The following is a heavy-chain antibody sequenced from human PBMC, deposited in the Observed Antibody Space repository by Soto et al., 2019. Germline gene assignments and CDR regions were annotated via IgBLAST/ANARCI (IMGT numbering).Heavy chain of an antibody. J-gene: IGHJ4*02. CDR3: ARDYSGYDSPYFDY. CDR1: GYTFTSYY. D-gene: IGHD5-12*01. Sequence: ASVKVSCKASGYTFTSYYMHWVRQAPGQGLEWMGIINPSGSSTSYAQKFQGRVTITADKSTSTAYMELSSLRSEDTAVYYCARDYSGYDSPYFDYWGQGTLVTVSS. V-gene: IGHV1-46*01. CDR2: INPSGSST.